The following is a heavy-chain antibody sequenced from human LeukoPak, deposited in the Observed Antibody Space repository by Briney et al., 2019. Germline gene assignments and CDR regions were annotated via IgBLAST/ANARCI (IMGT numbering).Heavy chain of an antibody. D-gene: IGHD4-23*01. CDR2: ISGSGGST. V-gene: IGHV3-23*01. CDR1: GFTFSSYA. Sequence: GGSLRLSCAASGFTFSSYAMSWVRQAPGKGLEWVSAISGSGGSTYYADSVKGRFTISRDNSKNTLYLQMNSLRAEGTAVYYRAKDNSFSRYGGKNPFDYWGQGTLVTVSS. CDR3: AKDNSFSRYGGKNPFDY. J-gene: IGHJ4*02.